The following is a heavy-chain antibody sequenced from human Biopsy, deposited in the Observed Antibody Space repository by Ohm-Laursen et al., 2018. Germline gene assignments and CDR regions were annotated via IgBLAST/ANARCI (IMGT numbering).Heavy chain of an antibody. CDR3: ARTPILIVSAGLVYRHRRHLQGMDV. V-gene: IGHV2-70*11. Sequence: TQTLTLTCSFSGFSLSARGMCVSWIRQAQGKALEWLARVDWDDYKDYSASLQTKLSISKDTSNDQVVLTVNNVDPADTATYYCARTPILIVSAGLVYRHRRHLQGMDVWGQGIAVTVS. J-gene: IGHJ6*02. D-gene: IGHD6-13*01. CDR2: VDWDDYK. CDR1: GFSLSARGMC.